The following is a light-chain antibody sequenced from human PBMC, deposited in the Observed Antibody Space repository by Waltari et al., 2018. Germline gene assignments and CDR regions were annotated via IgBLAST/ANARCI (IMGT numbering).Light chain of an antibody. V-gene: IGLV8-61*01. Sequence: QTVVTQEPSLSVSPGGTVTLTCRLSSGSVPTSYYPSWYQQTPAQAPRPLIYSTNARSSGGPARFSGSILGTKAALTITGAQADDECDYHCVLYMGGGIMFGGGTKLTVL. J-gene: IGLJ3*02. CDR3: VLYMGGGIM. CDR2: STN. CDR1: SGSVPTSYY.